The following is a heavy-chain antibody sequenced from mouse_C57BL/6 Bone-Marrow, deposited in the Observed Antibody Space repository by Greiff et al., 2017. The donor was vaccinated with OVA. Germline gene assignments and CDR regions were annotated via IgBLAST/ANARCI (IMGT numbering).Heavy chain of an antibody. D-gene: IGHD3-2*02. Sequence: EVQGVESGGGLVQPGGSLKLSCAASGFTFSDYYMYWVRQTPEKRLEWVAYISNGGGSTYYPDTVKGRFTISRDNAKNTLYLQMSRLKSEDTAMYDCARRDSSGGGFAYWGQGTLVTVSA. V-gene: IGHV5-12*01. CDR2: ISNGGGST. CDR3: ARRDSSGGGFAY. J-gene: IGHJ3*01. CDR1: GFTFSDYY.